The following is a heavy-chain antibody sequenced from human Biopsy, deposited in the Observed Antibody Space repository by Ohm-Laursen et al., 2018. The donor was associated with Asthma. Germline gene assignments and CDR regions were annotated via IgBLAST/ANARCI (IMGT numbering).Heavy chain of an antibody. J-gene: IGHJ6*02. CDR1: GGSMTPTSHY. V-gene: IGHV4-39*01. D-gene: IGHD3-3*01. Sequence: TLSLTCAVSGGSMTPTSHYWDWIRQAPGKGLEWIGYISYGGKTSYNPSLKNRVTISRDTSKNQFSLRLTSVTAADTAVYFCARRITIFGVVQKDHGMDAWGQGATVIVSS. CDR3: ARRITIFGVVQKDHGMDA. CDR2: ISYGGKT.